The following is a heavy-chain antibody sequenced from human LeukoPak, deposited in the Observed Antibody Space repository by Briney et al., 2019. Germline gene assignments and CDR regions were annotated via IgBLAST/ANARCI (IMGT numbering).Heavy chain of an antibody. Sequence: SETLSLTCTVSGGSISSYYWSWIRQPPGKGLDWIGYIYYSGSTNYNPSLKSRVTISVDTSKNQFSLKLSSVTAADTAVYYCARGVRGVDDAFDIWGQGTMVTVSS. V-gene: IGHV4-59*01. CDR3: ARGVRGVDDAFDI. CDR2: IYYSGST. CDR1: GGSISSYY. D-gene: IGHD3-10*01. J-gene: IGHJ3*02.